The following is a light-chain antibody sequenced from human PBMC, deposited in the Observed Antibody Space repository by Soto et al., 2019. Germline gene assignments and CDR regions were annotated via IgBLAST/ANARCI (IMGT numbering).Light chain of an antibody. CDR3: QQYGYSAT. CDR2: AAS. CDR1: QSVTSSY. J-gene: IGKJ4*01. V-gene: IGKV3-20*01. Sequence: EIVLTQSPGTLSLSPGERATLSCRASQSVTSSYLAWYQQKPGQAPRLLIYAASSRATDIPDRFSGSGSGTDFTLTISRLEPEDFAVYYCQQYGYSATFGGGTKVDIK.